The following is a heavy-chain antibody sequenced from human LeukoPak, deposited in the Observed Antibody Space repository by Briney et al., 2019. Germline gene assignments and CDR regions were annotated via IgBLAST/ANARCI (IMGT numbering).Heavy chain of an antibody. CDR1: GFTFSSYW. J-gene: IGHJ4*02. CDR3: ARGSYCSGGSCYGPFPFDY. D-gene: IGHD2-15*01. Sequence: TGGSLRLSCAASGFTFSSYWMHWVRQAPGKGLVWVSRINSDGSSTSYADSVKGRFTISRDNAKNTLYLQMNSLRAEDTAVYYCARGSYCSGGSCYGPFPFDYWGQGTLVTVSS. V-gene: IGHV3-74*01. CDR2: INSDGSST.